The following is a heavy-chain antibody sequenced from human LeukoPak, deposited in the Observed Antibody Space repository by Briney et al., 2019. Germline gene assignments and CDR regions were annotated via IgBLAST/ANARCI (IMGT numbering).Heavy chain of an antibody. CDR2: ITPIFGTP. CDR3: ARGWLAETTVVTPYNY. V-gene: IGHV1-69*13. D-gene: IGHD2-21*02. CDR1: GYTLTDYY. J-gene: IGHJ4*02. Sequence: GASVKVSCKASGYTLTDYYMHWVRQAPGQGLEWMGGITPIFGTPNYAQKFQGRVTITAVESLTTAYMELSSLRSEDTAIYYCARGWLAETTVVTPYNYWGQGTLVTVSS.